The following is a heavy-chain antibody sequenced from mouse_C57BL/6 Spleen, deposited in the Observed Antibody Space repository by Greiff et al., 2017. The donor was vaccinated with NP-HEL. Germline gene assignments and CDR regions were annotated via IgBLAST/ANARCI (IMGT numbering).Heavy chain of an antibody. V-gene: IGHV1-39*01. CDR1: GYSFTDYN. CDR3: ASPGAIYYDPLFAY. D-gene: IGHD2-4*01. J-gene: IGHJ3*01. Sequence: VQLQQSGPELVKPGASVKISCKASGYSFTDYNMNWVKQSNGKSLEWIGVINPNYGTTSYTQKFKGKATLTVDQSYSTAYMPLTSLTSEDSAVYYCASPGAIYYDPLFAYWGQGTLVTVSA. CDR2: INPNYGTT.